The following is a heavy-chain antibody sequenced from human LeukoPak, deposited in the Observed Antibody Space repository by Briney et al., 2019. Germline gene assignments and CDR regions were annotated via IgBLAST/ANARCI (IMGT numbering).Heavy chain of an antibody. V-gene: IGHV3-23*01. CDR3: AKQIVPAAPEGSFQH. J-gene: IGHJ1*01. CDR2: ISGSGGST. CDR1: GFTFSRYA. D-gene: IGHD2-2*01. Sequence: GGSLRLSCAASGFTFSRYAMSWVRQAPGEGLEWVSAISGSGGSTYYADPVKGRLTISRDNSKNTLFLQMNSLRAEDTAIYYCAKQIVPAAPEGSFQHWGQGTLVTVSS.